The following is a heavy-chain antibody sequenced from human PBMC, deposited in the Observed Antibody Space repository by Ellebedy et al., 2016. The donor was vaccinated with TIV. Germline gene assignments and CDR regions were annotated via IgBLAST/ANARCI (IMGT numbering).Heavy chain of an antibody. J-gene: IGHJ4*02. CDR1: GFTFSSYG. D-gene: IGHD3-16*01. Sequence: GESLKISXVASGFTFSSYGMHWVRQAPGKGLEWVAVIWFDGSNKYYADSVKGRFTISRDNSKNTLYLQMNSLRAEDTAVYYCVGLITSGGDIKWGQGTLVTVPS. CDR3: VGLITSGGDIK. CDR2: IWFDGSNK. V-gene: IGHV3-33*01.